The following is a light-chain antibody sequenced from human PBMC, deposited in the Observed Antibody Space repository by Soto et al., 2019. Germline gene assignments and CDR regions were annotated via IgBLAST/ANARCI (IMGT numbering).Light chain of an antibody. CDR3: QQYGSSPRT. CDR2: GAS. V-gene: IGKV3-20*01. CDR1: QSVSSSY. J-gene: IGKJ1*01. Sequence: EIVLTQSPGTLSLSPWERATLSCRASQSVSSSYLAWYQQKPGQAPRLLIYGASSRATGIPDRFSGSGSGTDFTLTISRLEPEDCAVYYCQQYGSSPRTFGQGTKVDIK.